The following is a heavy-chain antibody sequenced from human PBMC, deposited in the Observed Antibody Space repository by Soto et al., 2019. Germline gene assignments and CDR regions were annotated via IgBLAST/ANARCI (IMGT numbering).Heavy chain of an antibody. CDR1: GFTLSNIG. V-gene: IGHV3-30*18. J-gene: IGHJ4*02. CDR3: AKESGGERYAAYFDL. CDR2: ISAGGNTK. D-gene: IGHD2-21*01. Sequence: QVQLVESGGGVVQPGTALRLACEASGFTLSNIGMQWVRQAPGKGLEWVAVISAGGNTKYYADSVKGRFTISRDNSKNTLFLQMNSLRTEDTAVYYCAKESGGERYAAYFDLWGQGTLLTVSA.